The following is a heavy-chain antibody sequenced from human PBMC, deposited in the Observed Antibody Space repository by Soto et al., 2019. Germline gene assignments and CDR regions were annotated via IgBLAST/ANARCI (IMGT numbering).Heavy chain of an antibody. D-gene: IGHD1-1*01. CDR2: IDPSAGST. CDR3: ARSPVPTGTTLYYFDY. CDR1: GCTFTRYY. Sequence: GASVKVSCKASGCTFTRYYMHWVRQAPGQGLEWMGVIDPSAGSTTWAQRFQGRVTITRDTSTSTVYMELSSLTSEDTAVYYCARSPVPTGTTLYYFDYWGQGTLVTVSS. V-gene: IGHV1-46*01. J-gene: IGHJ4*02.